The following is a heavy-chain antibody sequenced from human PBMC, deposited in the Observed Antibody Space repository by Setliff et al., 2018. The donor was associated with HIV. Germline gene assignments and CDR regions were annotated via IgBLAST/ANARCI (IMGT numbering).Heavy chain of an antibody. CDR2: IYLSNSDT. CDR1: GYTFPHAW. J-gene: IGHJ5*01. V-gene: IGHV5-51*01. Sequence: GESLKISCKGSGYTFPHAWIGWVRQMPGKGLEWMGIIYLSNSDTRYSPSFQGQVSISVDQSISTAYLQWSSLKASDTAMYYCARVFSAGWFDSWGQGTLVTVSS. CDR3: ARVFSAGWFDS. D-gene: IGHD6-13*01.